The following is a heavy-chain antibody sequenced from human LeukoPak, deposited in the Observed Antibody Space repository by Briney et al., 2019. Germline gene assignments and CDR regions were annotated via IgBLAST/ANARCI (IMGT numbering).Heavy chain of an antibody. D-gene: IGHD3-22*01. V-gene: IGHV3-33*01. CDR1: GFXFSSYG. Sequence: GRSLRLSCAASGFXFSSYGIHWVRQAPGKGLEWVAVIWYDGSNKYYADSVKGRFTISRDNSKNTLYLQMNSLRAEDTAVYYCARNSLGYYYDSSGYYYFDYWGQGTLVTVSS. CDR3: ARNSLGYYYDSSGYYYFDY. CDR2: IWYDGSNK. J-gene: IGHJ4*02.